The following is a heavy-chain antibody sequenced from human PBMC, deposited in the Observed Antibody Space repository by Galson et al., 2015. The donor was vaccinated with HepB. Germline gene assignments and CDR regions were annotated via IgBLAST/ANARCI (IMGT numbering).Heavy chain of an antibody. CDR1: GFTFSSYE. D-gene: IGHD5-24*01. V-gene: IGHV3-48*03. Sequence: SLRLSCAASGFTFSSYEMNWVRQAPGKGLEWVSYISSSGSTIYYADSVKGRFTISRDNAKNSLYLQMNSLRAEDTAVYYCATRGDGYNYDYWGQGTLVTVSS. CDR2: ISSSGSTI. CDR3: ATRGDGYNYDY. J-gene: IGHJ4*02.